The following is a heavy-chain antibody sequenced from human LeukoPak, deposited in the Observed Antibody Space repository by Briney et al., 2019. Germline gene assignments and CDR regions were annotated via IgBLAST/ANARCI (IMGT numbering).Heavy chain of an antibody. CDR3: ARDTVTTLGGNDY. Sequence: GGSLRLSCAASGFTFSSYAMPWVRQAPGKGLEWVAVISYDGSNKYYADSVKGRFTISRDNAKNSLYLQMNSLRAEDTAVYYCARDTVTTLGGNDYWGQGTLVTVSS. J-gene: IGHJ4*02. CDR2: ISYDGSNK. V-gene: IGHV3-30-3*01. CDR1: GFTFSSYA. D-gene: IGHD4-17*01.